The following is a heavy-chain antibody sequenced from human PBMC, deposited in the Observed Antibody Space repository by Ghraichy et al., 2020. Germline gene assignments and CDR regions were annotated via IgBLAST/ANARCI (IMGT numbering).Heavy chain of an antibody. CDR3: ARGWYFDL. Sequence: ASVKVSCKVSSDTVSTHGTSSVREGPLQRLESIGWISAYNGNTNYAQKPQGRVTMTTDTSTSTAYMERRSLRSEDTAVYYCARGWYFDLWGRCTLVTVSS. J-gene: IGHJ2*01. CDR1: SDTVSTHG. CDR2: ISAYNGNT. V-gene: IGHV1-18*01.